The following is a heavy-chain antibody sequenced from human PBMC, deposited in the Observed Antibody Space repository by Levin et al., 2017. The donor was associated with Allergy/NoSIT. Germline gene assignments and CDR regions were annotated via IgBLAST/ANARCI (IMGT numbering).Heavy chain of an antibody. V-gene: IGHV4-39*01. CDR2: IFYTGGT. Sequence: SQTLSLTCTVSGGSISSGNYYWTWIRQTPGKGLEWFGSIFYTGGTYYTPSLKTRLTISIDTSKNQFSLNLNSVTAADAAVYYCVRGEYSSGWFDNWGQGTLVAVSS. CDR1: GGSISSGNYY. J-gene: IGHJ4*02. CDR3: VRGEYSSGWFDN. D-gene: IGHD6-19*01.